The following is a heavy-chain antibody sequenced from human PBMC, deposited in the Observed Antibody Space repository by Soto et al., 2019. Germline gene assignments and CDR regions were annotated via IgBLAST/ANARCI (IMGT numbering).Heavy chain of an antibody. CDR1: GYTFTGYY. D-gene: IGHD3-9*01. CDR3: ARSGDILTGTPGYYGMDV. CDR2: INPNSGGT. V-gene: IGHV1-2*04. J-gene: IGHJ6*02. Sequence: GASVKVSCKASGYTFTGYYMHWVRQAPGQGLEWMGWINPNSGGTNYAQKFQGWVTMTRDTSISTAYMELSRLRSDDTAVYYCARSGDILTGTPGYYGMDVWGQGXTVTVSS.